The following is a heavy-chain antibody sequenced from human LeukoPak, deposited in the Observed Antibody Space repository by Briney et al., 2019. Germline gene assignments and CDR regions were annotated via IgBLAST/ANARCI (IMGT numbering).Heavy chain of an antibody. CDR2: ISYGGGKR. V-gene: IGHV3-30*18. Sequence: GGSLRLSCVASGFTFSRYGMHWVRQAPGKGLEWVAVISYGGGKRYYADSVKGRFTISRDNSKNTLSLQMSSLRAEDTALYYCAKEGWTSSWILSFDYWGQGTLVTVSS. D-gene: IGHD5-18*01. CDR1: GFTFSRYG. J-gene: IGHJ4*02. CDR3: AKEGWTSSWILSFDY.